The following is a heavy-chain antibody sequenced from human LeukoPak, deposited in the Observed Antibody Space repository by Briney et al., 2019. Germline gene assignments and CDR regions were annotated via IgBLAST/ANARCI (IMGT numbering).Heavy chain of an antibody. CDR3: ARDRYNWNYRWFDP. CDR1: GGSINSYY. Sequence: PSETLSLTCTVSGGSINSYYWSWIRQPPGKGLEWIGYIYYSGSTNYNPSLKSRVTISVDTSKNQFSLKLSSVTAADTAVYYCARDRYNWNYRWFDPWGQGTLVTVSS. D-gene: IGHD1-7*01. V-gene: IGHV4-59*01. CDR2: IYYSGST. J-gene: IGHJ5*02.